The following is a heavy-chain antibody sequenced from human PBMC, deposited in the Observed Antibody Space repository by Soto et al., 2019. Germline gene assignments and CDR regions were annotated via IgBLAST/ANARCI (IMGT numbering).Heavy chain of an antibody. D-gene: IGHD5-12*01. CDR1: GYTFTNYA. Sequence: QVQLVQSGAEEKKPGASVKVSCKASGYTFTNYAMHWVRQAPGQRLEWMGWINAGNGNTKYSQKFQGRVTITRVTSASTAYMELSSLRSEDTAVYYCARVSGYYLPDYWGQGTLVTVSS. CDR2: INAGNGNT. CDR3: ARVSGYYLPDY. V-gene: IGHV1-3*05. J-gene: IGHJ4*02.